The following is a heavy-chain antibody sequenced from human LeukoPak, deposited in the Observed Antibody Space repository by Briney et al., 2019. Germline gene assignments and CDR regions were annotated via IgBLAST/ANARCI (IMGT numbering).Heavy chain of an antibody. D-gene: IGHD6-13*01. CDR2: IYYSGST. V-gene: IGHV4-39*01. J-gene: IGHJ4*02. CDR3: ASNSSSWYGAYY. Sequence: SETLSLTCTVSGGSISSSSYYWGWLRQPPGKGLEWIGNIYYSGSTYYNPSLKSRVTISIDTSKNQFSLKLSSVTAADTAKYYCASNSSSWYGAYYWGQGTLVTVSS. CDR1: GGSISSSSYY.